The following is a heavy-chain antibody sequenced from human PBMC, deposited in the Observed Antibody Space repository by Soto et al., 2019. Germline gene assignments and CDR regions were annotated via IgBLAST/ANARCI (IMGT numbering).Heavy chain of an antibody. J-gene: IGHJ4*02. V-gene: IGHV1-18*01. Sequence: ASGKVSCNASGYTFTSYGISWVRQAPGQGLEWMGWISAYNGNTNYAQKLQGRVTMTTDTSPSTAYMELRSLRSDDTAVYYCARVPRVVITITYFDYWGQGTLVTVSS. CDR1: GYTFTSYG. D-gene: IGHD3-22*01. CDR2: ISAYNGNT. CDR3: ARVPRVVITITYFDY.